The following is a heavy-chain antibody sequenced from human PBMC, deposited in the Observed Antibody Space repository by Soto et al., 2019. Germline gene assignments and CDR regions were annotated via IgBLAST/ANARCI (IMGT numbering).Heavy chain of an antibody. Sequence: GGSLRLSCAASGFSFSTYLMSWVRQAPGKGLEWVANIKQGVNEKFYVDSVKGRFTISRDNAKNSLYLQVNSLRVDDTAVYFCAGLLLYSTSGRGWFDPRGHGTLVTVSS. CDR1: GFSFSTYL. CDR2: IKQGVNEK. CDR3: AGLLLYSTSGRGWFDP. D-gene: IGHD2-21*02. J-gene: IGHJ5*02. V-gene: IGHV3-7*03.